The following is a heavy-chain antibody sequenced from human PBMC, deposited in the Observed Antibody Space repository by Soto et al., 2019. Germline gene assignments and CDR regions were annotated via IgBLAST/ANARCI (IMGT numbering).Heavy chain of an antibody. D-gene: IGHD3-10*01. V-gene: IGHV4-59*08. CDR2: IDYSGST. CDR1: GGSIDTYY. J-gene: IGHJ4*02. Sequence: QVQLQESGPGLVKPSETLSLTCNVSGGSIDTYYWSWIRQPPGKGLEWIGYIDYSGSTNYNPSLRSRLTMSVDTSNNQCALKLNSVTAADTAFYYCPRGSANLHCRGQGTLVTDSS. CDR3: PRGSANLHC.